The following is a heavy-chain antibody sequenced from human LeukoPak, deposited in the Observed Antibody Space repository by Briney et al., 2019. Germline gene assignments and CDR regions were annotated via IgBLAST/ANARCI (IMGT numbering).Heavy chain of an antibody. Sequence: SGTLSLTCAVSGGSISSSNWWSWVRQPPGKGLEWIGEIYHSGSTNYNPSLKSRVTISVDKSKNQFSLKLSSVTAADTAVYYCARGLYSRRPGDYFDYWGQGTLVTVSS. CDR3: ARGLYSRRPGDYFDY. J-gene: IGHJ4*02. D-gene: IGHD6-13*01. CDR1: GGSISSSNW. CDR2: IYHSGST. V-gene: IGHV4-4*02.